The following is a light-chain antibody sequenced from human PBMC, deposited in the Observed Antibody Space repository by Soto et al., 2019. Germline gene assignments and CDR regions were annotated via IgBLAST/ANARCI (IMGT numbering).Light chain of an antibody. V-gene: IGLV2-14*01. CDR2: DVS. J-gene: IGLJ2*01. Sequence: QSALTQPASVSGSPGQSITISCTETSSDVGGYNYVSWYQQHPGKAPKLMIYDVSNRPSGVSNRFSGSKSGNTASLTISGLQAEDEADYYCSSYTSSSTVFGGGTQMTVL. CDR1: SSDVGGYNY. CDR3: SSYTSSSTV.